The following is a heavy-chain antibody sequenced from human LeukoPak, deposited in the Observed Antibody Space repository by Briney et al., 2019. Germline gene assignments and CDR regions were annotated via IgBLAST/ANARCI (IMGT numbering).Heavy chain of an antibody. CDR1: GYTFTGYY. J-gene: IGHJ3*02. CDR2: INPNSGGT. CDR3: ARVSYSGYDFAFDI. Sequence: ASVKVSCKASGYTFTGYYMHWVRQAPGQGLEWMGWINPNSGGTNYAQKFQGRVTMTRGTSISTAYMELSRLRSDDTAVYYCARVSYSGYDFAFDIWGQGTMVTVSS. V-gene: IGHV1-2*02. D-gene: IGHD5-12*01.